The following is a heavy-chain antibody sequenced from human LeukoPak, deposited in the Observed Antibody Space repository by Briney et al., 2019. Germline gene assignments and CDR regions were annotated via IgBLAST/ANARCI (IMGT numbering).Heavy chain of an antibody. CDR3: ARDERGAFDY. CDR2: IKQDGSEK. J-gene: IGHJ4*02. D-gene: IGHD3-16*01. V-gene: IGHV3-7*01. CDR1: GFIFTNYW. Sequence: GGSLRLSCAASGFIFTNYWMSWVRQAPGKGLEWVANIKQDGSEKYYVDSVKGRFTISRDNAKNSLYLQMNSLRAEDTAVYYCARDERGAFDYWGQGTLVTVSS.